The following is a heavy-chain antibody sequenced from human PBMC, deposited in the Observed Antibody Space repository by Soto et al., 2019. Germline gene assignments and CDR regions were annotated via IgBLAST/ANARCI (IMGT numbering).Heavy chain of an antibody. J-gene: IGHJ5*02. CDR1: GFTVSSNY. CDR2: IYSGGDT. V-gene: IGHV3-53*02. CDR3: AREDWFDV. Sequence: EVQLVETGGGLIQPGGSLRLSCAASGFTVSSNYMSWVRQAPGKGLEWVSLIYSGGDTYYADSMKGRFTISRDNSKNTLYLQMNSLRAEDTAVYYCAREDWFDVWGQGTLVTVSS.